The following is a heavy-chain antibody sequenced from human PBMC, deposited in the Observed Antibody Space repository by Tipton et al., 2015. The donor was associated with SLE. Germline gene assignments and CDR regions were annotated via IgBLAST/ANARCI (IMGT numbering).Heavy chain of an antibody. CDR1: GGSISSGSYY. J-gene: IGHJ5*02. D-gene: IGHD3-3*01. V-gene: IGHV4-61*02. CDR3: ARGSAVSRFLEWLLFFDP. CDR2: IFTSGST. Sequence: LRLSCTVSGGSISSGSYYWSWIRQPAGKGLEWIGRIFTSGSTYYNPSLKSRVTMSVAASKNQFSLKLSSVTAADTAVYYCARGSAVSRFLEWLLFFDPWGQGTLVTVSS.